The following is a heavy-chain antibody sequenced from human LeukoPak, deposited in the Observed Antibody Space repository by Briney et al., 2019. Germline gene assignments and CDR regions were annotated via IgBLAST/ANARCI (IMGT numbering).Heavy chain of an antibody. D-gene: IGHD3-16*02. CDR3: AGIKWSLYYYYYYYMDV. CDR1: GGSISSYY. V-gene: IGHV4-4*09. J-gene: IGHJ6*03. CDR2: IYTSGST. Sequence: SQTLSLTCTVSGGSISSYYWSWIRQPAGKGLEWIGYIYTSGSTNYNPSLKSRVTISVDTSKNQFSLKLSSVTAADTAVYYCAGIKWSLYYYYYYYMDVWGKGTTVTVSS.